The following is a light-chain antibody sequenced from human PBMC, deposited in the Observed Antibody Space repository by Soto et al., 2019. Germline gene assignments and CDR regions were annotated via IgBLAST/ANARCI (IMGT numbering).Light chain of an antibody. CDR2: DAS. J-gene: IGKJ5*01. Sequence: EMVLRESPATLSLSPEERATLSFRASQSVSSYLAWYQQKPGQAPRLLIYDASNRATGIPARFSGSGSGTDFTLTISSLEPDDFAVYYCQQRAYWPITFAQGTRLEIK. V-gene: IGKV3-11*01. CDR3: QQRAYWPIT. CDR1: QSVSSY.